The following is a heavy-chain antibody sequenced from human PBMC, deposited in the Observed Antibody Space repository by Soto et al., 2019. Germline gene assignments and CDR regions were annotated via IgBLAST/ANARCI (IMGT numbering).Heavy chain of an antibody. V-gene: IGHV3-30-3*01. J-gene: IGHJ4*02. D-gene: IGHD6-19*01. CDR3: ARAGSIAVAVFDDY. CDR1: GFTFSSYA. Sequence: GGSLRLSGAASGFTFSSYAMHWVRQGPGKGLEWVAVISYDGSNKYYADSVKGRFTISRDNSKNTLYLQMNSLRAEDTAVYYRARAGSIAVAVFDDYWGQGTLVTVSS. CDR2: ISYDGSNK.